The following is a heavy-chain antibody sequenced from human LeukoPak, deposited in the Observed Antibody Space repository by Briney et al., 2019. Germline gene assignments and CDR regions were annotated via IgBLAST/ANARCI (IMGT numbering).Heavy chain of an antibody. CDR3: AKDSSDYYFDY. V-gene: IGHV3-30*02. CDR1: GFTFRSYG. D-gene: IGHD3-22*01. J-gene: IGHJ4*02. Sequence: GGSLRLSCVASGFTFRSYGIHWVRQAPGKGLEWLAFIWYDEITKNYADSVKGRLTISRDNSKNTLYVQMNSLRPDDTAVYYCAKDSSDYYFDYWGQGTLVTVSS. CDR2: IWYDEITK.